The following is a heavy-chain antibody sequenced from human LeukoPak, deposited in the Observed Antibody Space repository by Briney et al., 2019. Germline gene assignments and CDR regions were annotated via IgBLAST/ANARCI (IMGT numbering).Heavy chain of an antibody. Sequence: SETLSLTCTVSGGSISSYYWSWIRQPPGKGLEWIGYIYYSGSTNYNPSLKSRVTISVDTSKNQFSLKLSSVTAADTAVYYCARDMGLYSSGWYSISPWGQGTLVTVS. D-gene: IGHD6-19*01. J-gene: IGHJ5*02. CDR1: GGSISSYY. CDR3: ARDMGLYSSGWYSISP. CDR2: IYYSGST. V-gene: IGHV4-59*01.